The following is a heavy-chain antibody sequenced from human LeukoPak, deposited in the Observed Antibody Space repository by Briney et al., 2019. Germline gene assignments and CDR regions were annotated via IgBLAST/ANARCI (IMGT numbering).Heavy chain of an antibody. CDR3: VIGVGWQPDY. Sequence: SETLSLTCSVFGDSVTGYYLNWVRQPPGKGLEWIGHIYKIGTTNYNPSLKSRLTISADTSKNQFSLKLRSVTAADTAVYYCVIGVGWQPDYWGQGALVTVSS. V-gene: IGHV4-59*02. J-gene: IGHJ4*02. CDR1: GDSVTGYY. D-gene: IGHD2-15*01. CDR2: IYKIGTT.